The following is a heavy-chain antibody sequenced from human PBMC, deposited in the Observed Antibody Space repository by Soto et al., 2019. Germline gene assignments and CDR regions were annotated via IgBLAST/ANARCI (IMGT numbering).Heavy chain of an antibody. J-gene: IGHJ6*02. V-gene: IGHV1-18*01. CDR3: AGDHPEYYYGSGSYYFPPPYYYYGMDV. CDR2: ISAYNGNT. Sequence: ASVKVSCKASGYTFTSYGISWVRQAPGQGLEWMGWISAYNGNTNYAQKLQGRVTMTTDTSTSTAYMELRSLRSDDTAVYYCAGDHPEYYYGSGSYYFPPPYYYYGMDVWGQGTTVTVSS. D-gene: IGHD3-10*01. CDR1: GYTFTSYG.